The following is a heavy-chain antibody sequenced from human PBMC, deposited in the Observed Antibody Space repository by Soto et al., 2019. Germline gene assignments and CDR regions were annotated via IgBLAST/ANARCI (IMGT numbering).Heavy chain of an antibody. J-gene: IGHJ5*02. Sequence: PGGSLRLSCAASGFAFSNYAMSWVRQAPGKGLEWVSVICGSGSNIYYADSVKGRFTISRDNAKNSLYLQMNSLRAEDTAVYYCAGTYCSGGSCYRGPTFDPWGQGTLVTVSS. CDR3: AGTYCSGGSCYRGPTFDP. D-gene: IGHD2-15*01. CDR1: GFAFSNYA. V-gene: IGHV3-21*01. CDR2: ICGSGSNI.